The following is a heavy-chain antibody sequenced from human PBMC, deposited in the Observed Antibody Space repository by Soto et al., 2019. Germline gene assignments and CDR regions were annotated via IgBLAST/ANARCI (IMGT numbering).Heavy chain of an antibody. CDR3: AADSSGWFVDGFDI. J-gene: IGHJ3*02. Sequence: KFQGRVTITRDTSASTAYMELSSLRSEDTAVYYCAADSSGWFVDGFDIWGQGTMVTVSS. V-gene: IGHV1-3*01. D-gene: IGHD6-19*01.